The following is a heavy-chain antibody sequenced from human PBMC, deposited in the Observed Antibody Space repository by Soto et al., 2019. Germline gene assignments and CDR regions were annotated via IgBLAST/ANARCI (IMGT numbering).Heavy chain of an antibody. D-gene: IGHD6-19*01. CDR3: ARSAGPRTYSSGWYSYYGMDV. J-gene: IGHJ6*02. V-gene: IGHV4-34*01. CDR1: GGSFSGYY. CDR2: LKHSGST. Sequence: QVQLQQWGAGLLKPSETLSLTCAVYGGSFSGYYWSWIRQPPGKGLEWIGELKHSGSTNYNPSLKRRYTIAVDTSKNQFALKLSSVNAADTAVYYCARSAGPRTYSSGWYSYYGMDVWGQGTTVTVSS.